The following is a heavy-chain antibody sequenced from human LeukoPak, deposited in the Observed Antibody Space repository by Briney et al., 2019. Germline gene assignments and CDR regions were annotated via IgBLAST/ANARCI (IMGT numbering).Heavy chain of an antibody. J-gene: IGHJ4*03. D-gene: IGHD3-10*01. V-gene: IGHV1-8*03. Sequence: ASVKVSCKTSGYTFSSYGISWVRQATGQGLEWMGWMNPNSGNTGYAQKFQGRVTITRNTSISTAYMELSSLRSEDPAVDYGSRPRGGYVYYRGQRTLV. CDR2: MNPNSGNT. CDR3: SRPRGGYVYY. CDR1: GYTFSSYG.